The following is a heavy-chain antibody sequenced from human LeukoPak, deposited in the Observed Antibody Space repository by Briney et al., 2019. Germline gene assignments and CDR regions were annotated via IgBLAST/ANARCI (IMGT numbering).Heavy chain of an antibody. CDR2: ISYDGSNK. CDR1: GFTFNSYA. Sequence: PGGSLRLSCAASGFTFNSYAMHWVRQAPGKGLEWVAVISYDGSNKYYADSVKGRFTISRDNAKNSLYLQMNSLRAEDTALYYCARAFSYDSSGYYDYWGQGTLVTVSS. D-gene: IGHD3-22*01. V-gene: IGHV3-30*04. J-gene: IGHJ4*02. CDR3: ARAFSYDSSGYYDY.